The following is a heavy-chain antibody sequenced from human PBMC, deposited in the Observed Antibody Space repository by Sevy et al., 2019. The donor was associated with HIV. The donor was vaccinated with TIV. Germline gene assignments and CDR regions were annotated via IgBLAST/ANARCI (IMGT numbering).Heavy chain of an antibody. CDR3: ARGTYSSSWSYYYDSSGYSAARSHAFDI. V-gene: IGHV4-34*01. CDR2: INHSGST. Sequence: SETLSLTCAVYGGSFSGYYWSWIRQPPGKGLEWIGEINHSGSTNYNPSLKSRVTISVDTSKNQFSLKLSSVTAADTAVYYCARGTYSSSWSYYYDSSGYSAARSHAFDIWGQGTMVTVSS. D-gene: IGHD3-22*01. J-gene: IGHJ3*02. CDR1: GGSFSGYY.